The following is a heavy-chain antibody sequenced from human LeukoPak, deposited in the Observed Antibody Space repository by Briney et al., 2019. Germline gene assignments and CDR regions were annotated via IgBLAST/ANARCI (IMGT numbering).Heavy chain of an antibody. D-gene: IGHD3-22*01. J-gene: IGHJ4*02. CDR1: GFTFSSYE. CDR2: ISGYGRTI. CDR3: AATYYYDGSGDY. Sequence: PGGSLRLSCAASGFTFSSYEMNWVRQAPGKGLEWVSYISGYGRTIYYADSVKGRFTVSRDNAQNSLSLLMNSLRAEDTAVYYCAATYYYDGSGDYWGQGTLVTVSS. V-gene: IGHV3-48*03.